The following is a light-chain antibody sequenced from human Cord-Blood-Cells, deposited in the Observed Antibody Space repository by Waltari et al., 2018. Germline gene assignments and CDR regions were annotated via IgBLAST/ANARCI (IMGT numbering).Light chain of an antibody. V-gene: IGLV3-1*01. CDR3: QAWDSSTVV. Sequence: SYELTQPPSVSVSPGQPASLTCSGDNLGDKYACWYQQKPGQSPVLVIYQDSKRPSGIPDRFSGSNSGNTATLTISGTQAMDEADYYCQAWDSSTVVFGGGTKLTVL. J-gene: IGLJ2*01. CDR2: QDS. CDR1: NLGDKY.